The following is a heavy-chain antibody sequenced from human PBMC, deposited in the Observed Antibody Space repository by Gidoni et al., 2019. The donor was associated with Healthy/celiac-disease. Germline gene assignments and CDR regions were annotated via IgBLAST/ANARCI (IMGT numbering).Heavy chain of an antibody. V-gene: IGHV4-39*01. Sequence: QLQLQESGPGLVKPSETLSLTCTVSGGSISSSSYYWGWIRQPPGQGLEWIGSIYYSGSTYYNPSLKSRVTISGDTSKNQFSLKLSSVTAADTAVYYCARVDTAMVTPGEYYYYYYGMDVWGQGTTVTVSS. CDR2: IYYSGST. CDR3: ARVDTAMVTPGEYYYYYYGMDV. J-gene: IGHJ6*02. CDR1: GGSISSSSYY. D-gene: IGHD5-18*01.